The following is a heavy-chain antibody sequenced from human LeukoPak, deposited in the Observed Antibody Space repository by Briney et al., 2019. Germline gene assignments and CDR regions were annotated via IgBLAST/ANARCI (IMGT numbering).Heavy chain of an antibody. CDR3: AKSNGYGLIDI. CDR1: GGSFSGYY. D-gene: IGHD3-10*01. V-gene: IGHV4-34*01. Sequence: SETLSLTCAVYGGSFSGYYWSWIRQPPGKGLEWIGEINHSGSTDYSPSLKSRVTISVDTSKNQFSLKLNSVTAADTAVYYCAKSNGYGLIDIWGQGTMVTVSS. J-gene: IGHJ3*02. CDR2: INHSGST.